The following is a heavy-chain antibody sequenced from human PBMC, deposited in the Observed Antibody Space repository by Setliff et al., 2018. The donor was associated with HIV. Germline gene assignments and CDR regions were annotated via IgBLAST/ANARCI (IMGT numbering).Heavy chain of an antibody. CDR1: GFSISSRYY. Sequence: PSETLSLTCDVSGFSISSRYYWSWIRRPAGKGLEWIGRIYTTGSTNYNPSLKSRVTMSVDTSKNQFSLKLSSVTAADTAVYYCARRPAGAVAGGYGMDVWGQGTTVTVSS. CDR2: IYTTGST. D-gene: IGHD6-19*01. J-gene: IGHJ6*02. V-gene: IGHV4-4*07. CDR3: ARRPAGAVAGGYGMDV.